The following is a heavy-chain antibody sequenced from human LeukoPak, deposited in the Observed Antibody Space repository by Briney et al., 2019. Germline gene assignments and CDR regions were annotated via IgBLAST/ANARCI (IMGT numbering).Heavy chain of an antibody. J-gene: IGHJ6*02. CDR1: GFNYSDQY. CDR2: SRNTARRDTT. D-gene: IGHD1/OR15-1a*01. CDR3: GRIAINANNGMDV. Sequence: GGSLRLSRAASGFNYSDQYIDGVRQARGKGLEWVGRSRNTARRDTTEYSACVEGRFTISRDVSENSLYLQMNSLRTEDTAVYYCGRIAINANNGMDVWGQGTTVTVSS. V-gene: IGHV3-72*01.